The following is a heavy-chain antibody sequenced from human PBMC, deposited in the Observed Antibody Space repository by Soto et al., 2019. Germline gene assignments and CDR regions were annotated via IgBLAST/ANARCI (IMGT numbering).Heavy chain of an antibody. Sequence: ASVKVSCKASGYTFTSYYMHWVRQAPGQGLEWMGIINPSGGSTSYAQKFQGRVTMTRDTSTSTVYMELSSLRSEDTAVYYCARGNIGYSNYDLSYYYHYGMDVWGQGTTVTVSS. CDR1: GYTFTSYY. CDR3: ARGNIGYSNYDLSYYYHYGMDV. V-gene: IGHV1-46*01. J-gene: IGHJ6*02. CDR2: INPSGGST. D-gene: IGHD4-4*01.